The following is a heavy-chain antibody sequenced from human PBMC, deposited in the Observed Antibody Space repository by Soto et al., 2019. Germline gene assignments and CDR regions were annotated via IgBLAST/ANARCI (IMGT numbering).Heavy chain of an antibody. J-gene: IGHJ5*02. CDR1: GGTFSSYA. CDR3: ARMDRSGWYGGCFDP. V-gene: IGHV1-69*13. Sequence: SVKVSCKASGGTFSSYAISWVRQAPGQGLEWMGGIIPIFGTANYAQKFQGRVTITADESTSTAYMELSSLRSEDTAVYYCARMDRSGWYGGCFDPWGQGNSVTVSS. D-gene: IGHD6-19*01. CDR2: IIPIFGTA.